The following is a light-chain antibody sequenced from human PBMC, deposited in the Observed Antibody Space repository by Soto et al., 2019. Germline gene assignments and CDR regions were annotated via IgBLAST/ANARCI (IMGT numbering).Light chain of an antibody. CDR1: QSISSW. CDR2: KAS. Sequence: IQMTQSPSTLSASVGDRVTIICRASQSISSWFAWYHQKAGKAPKLLISKASNLDSGVPSRFSGSGSGTDFTLTISGLQPEDFATYYCQESYSTPLWTFGQGTKVDIK. V-gene: IGKV1-5*03. J-gene: IGKJ1*01. CDR3: QESYSTPLWT.